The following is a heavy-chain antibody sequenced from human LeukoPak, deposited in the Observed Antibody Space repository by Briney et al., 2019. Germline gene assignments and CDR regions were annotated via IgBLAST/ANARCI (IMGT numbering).Heavy chain of an antibody. CDR1: GYTFTGYY. D-gene: IGHD3-22*01. CDR2: VNPNSGGT. Sequence: EASVKVSCKASGYTFTGYYMHWVRQAPGQGLEWMGRVNPNSGGTNYAQKLQGRVTMTRDTSISTAYMELSRLRSDDTAVYYCASLINYYDSSGYYYHYWGQGTLVTVSS. V-gene: IGHV1-2*06. CDR3: ASLINYYDSSGYYYHY. J-gene: IGHJ4*02.